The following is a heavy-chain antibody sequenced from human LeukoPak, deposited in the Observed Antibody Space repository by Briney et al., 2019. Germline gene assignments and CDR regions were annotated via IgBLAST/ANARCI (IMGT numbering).Heavy chain of an antibody. V-gene: IGHV4-59*08. CDR1: GGSISSYY. Sequence: SETLSLTCTVSGGSISSYYWSWIRQPPGKGLEWIGYIYYSGSTNYNPSLKSRVTISVDTSKNQFSLKLSSVTAADTAVYYCARTYYYGLGSYLYYFDYWGQGTLVTVSS. J-gene: IGHJ4*02. CDR2: IYYSGST. D-gene: IGHD3-10*01. CDR3: ARTYYYGLGSYLYYFDY.